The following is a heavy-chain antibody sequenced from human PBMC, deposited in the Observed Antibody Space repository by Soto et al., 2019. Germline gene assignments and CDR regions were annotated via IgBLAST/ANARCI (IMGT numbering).Heavy chain of an antibody. CDR1: GGSISSGDYY. D-gene: IGHD4-17*01. Sequence: QVQLQESGPGLVKPSQTLSLTCTVSGGSISSGDYYWSWIRQPPGKGLEWIGYIYYSGSTYYNPSLKRRVTLSVDTSKNQFSLKLSSVTAADTAVYYCARTYGDYDEAFDYWGQGTLVTVSS. V-gene: IGHV4-30-4*01. CDR3: ARTYGDYDEAFDY. CDR2: IYYSGST. J-gene: IGHJ4*02.